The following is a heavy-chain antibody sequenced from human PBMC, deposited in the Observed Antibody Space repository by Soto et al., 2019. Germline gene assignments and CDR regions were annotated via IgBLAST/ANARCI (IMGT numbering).Heavy chain of an antibody. D-gene: IGHD4-17*01. Sequence: GGSLILSCAASGFTLSSYAMSWVRQAPGKGLEWVSTFSGTGGYTYYTDSVKGRFTISRDESKNTLFLHMNSLRAADTAVYYCARGQRALITYGPFDPWGQGTLVTVS. CDR2: FSGTGGYT. J-gene: IGHJ5*02. V-gene: IGHV3-23*01. CDR1: GFTLSSYA. CDR3: ARGQRALITYGPFDP.